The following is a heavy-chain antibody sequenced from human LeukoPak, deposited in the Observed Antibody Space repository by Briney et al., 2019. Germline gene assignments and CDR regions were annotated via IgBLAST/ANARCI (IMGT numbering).Heavy chain of an antibody. CDR3: AREYCSGGSCYRIDS. V-gene: IGHV3-21*01. CDR2: ITSSSFYI. CDR1: GFIFSSYS. D-gene: IGHD2-15*01. J-gene: IGHJ4*02. Sequence: GGSLRLSCAASGFIFSSYSMTWVRQAPGKGLEWVSSITSSSFYIYYADSVKGRFTISRDNAKNSLYLQMNSLRAEDTAVYYCAREYCSGGSCYRIDSWGQGTLVTVSS.